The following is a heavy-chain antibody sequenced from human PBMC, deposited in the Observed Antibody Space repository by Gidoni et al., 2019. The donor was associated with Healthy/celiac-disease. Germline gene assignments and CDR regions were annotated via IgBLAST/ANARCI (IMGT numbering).Heavy chain of an antibody. CDR1: GGSISSSSYY. V-gene: IGHV4-39*01. J-gene: IGHJ5*02. CDR3: AGTTYYYDSSGSNWFDP. Sequence: QLQLQESGPGLVKPSETLSLTCTVSGGSISSSSYYWGWIRQPPGKGLEWIGSIYYSGSTYYNPSLKSRVTISVDTSKNQFSLKLSSVTAADTAVYYCAGTTYYYDSSGSNWFDPWGQGTLVTVSS. CDR2: IYYSGST. D-gene: IGHD3-22*01.